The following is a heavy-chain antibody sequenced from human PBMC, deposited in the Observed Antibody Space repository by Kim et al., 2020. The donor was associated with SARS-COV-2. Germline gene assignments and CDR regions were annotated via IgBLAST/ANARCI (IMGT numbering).Heavy chain of an antibody. V-gene: IGHV4-4*07. J-gene: IGHJ5*02. Sequence: SETLSLTCTVSGGSISSYYWSWIRQPAGKGLEWIGRIYTSGSTNYNPSLKSRVTMSVDTSKNQFSLKLSSVTAADTAVYYCARDEYISSYSWFDPWGQGTLVTVSS. CDR2: IYTSGST. D-gene: IGHD6-6*01. CDR3: ARDEYISSYSWFDP. CDR1: GGSISSYY.